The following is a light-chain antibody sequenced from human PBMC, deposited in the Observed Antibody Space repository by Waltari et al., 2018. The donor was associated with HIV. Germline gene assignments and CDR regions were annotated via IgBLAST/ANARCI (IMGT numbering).Light chain of an antibody. J-gene: IGLJ2*01. CDR2: EDN. Sequence: NFMLTQPYSVSESPGKTVTISCTRSSGSIAIHFVQWYQQRPGSAPTTLIYEDNQRPAGVPDRFSGSIDRSSNSASLTISGLETEDEADYYCQSYGDNAVIFGGGTKVTVL. CDR3: QSYGDNAVI. V-gene: IGLV6-57*04. CDR1: SGSIAIHF.